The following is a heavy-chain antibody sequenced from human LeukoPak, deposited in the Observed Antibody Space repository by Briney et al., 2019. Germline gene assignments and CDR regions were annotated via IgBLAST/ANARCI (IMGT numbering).Heavy chain of an antibody. V-gene: IGHV4-39*07. Sequence: SETLSLTCTVSGGSISSSSYYWGWIRQPPGKGLEWIGEINHSGSTNYNPSLKSRVTISVDKSKNQFSLKLSSVTAADTAVYYCAGSKGYSSYPRPDAFDIWGQGTMVTVSS. CDR1: GGSISSSSYY. J-gene: IGHJ3*02. D-gene: IGHD6-19*01. CDR2: INHSGST. CDR3: AGSKGYSSYPRPDAFDI.